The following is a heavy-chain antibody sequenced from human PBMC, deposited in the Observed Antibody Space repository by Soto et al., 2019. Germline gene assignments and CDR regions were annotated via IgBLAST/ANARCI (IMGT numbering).Heavy chain of an antibody. J-gene: IGHJ4*02. D-gene: IGHD3-9*01. CDR2: ICSGGDT. V-gene: IGHV3-66*01. Sequence: PGGSLRLSCAASGFTFSSYDMHWVRQATGKGLEWVSVICSGGDTYYADSVKGRFTISRENSKNTLYLQMNSLRAEDTAVYYCARDLRPSYDILTGYSQDYWGQGTLVTVSS. CDR1: GFTFSSYD. CDR3: ARDLRPSYDILTGYSQDY.